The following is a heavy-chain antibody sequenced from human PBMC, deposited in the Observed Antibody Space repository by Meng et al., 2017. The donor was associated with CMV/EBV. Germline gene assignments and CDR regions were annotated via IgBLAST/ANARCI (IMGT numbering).Heavy chain of an antibody. D-gene: IGHD3-3*01. CDR1: GYTFTSYD. Sequence: ASVKVSCKASGYTFTSYDINWVRQATGQGLEWMGWMNPNSGNTGYAQKFQGRVTMTRNTSISTAYMELSSLRSEDTAVYYCAADWHDYDFWSGSNYGMDVWGQGTTVTVSS. J-gene: IGHJ6*02. V-gene: IGHV1-8*01. CDR2: MNPNSGNT. CDR3: AADWHDYDFWSGSNYGMDV.